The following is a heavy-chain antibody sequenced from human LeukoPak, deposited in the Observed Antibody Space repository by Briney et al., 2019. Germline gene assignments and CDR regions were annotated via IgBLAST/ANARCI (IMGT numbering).Heavy chain of an antibody. CDR1: GYTFTGYY. V-gene: IGHV1-2*02. Sequence: ASVKVSCKTSGYTFTGYYMHWVRQAPGQGLEWMGWINPNSGGTNYAQKFQGRVTMTRDTSISTAYMELSRLRSDDTAVYYCARRYYGSGSYPYYYYYMDVWGKGTTVTISS. J-gene: IGHJ6*03. CDR3: ARRYYGSGSYPYYYYYMDV. CDR2: INPNSGGT. D-gene: IGHD3-10*01.